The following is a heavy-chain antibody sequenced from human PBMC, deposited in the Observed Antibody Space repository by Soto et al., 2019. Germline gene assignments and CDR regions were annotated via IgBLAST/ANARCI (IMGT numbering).Heavy chain of an antibody. Sequence: PGGSLRLSCAASGFTFSSYAMSWVRQAPGKGLEWVSAISGSGGSTYYADPVKGRFTISRDNSKNTLYLQMNSLRAEDTAVYYCAKSVGSITMIVVVITQPGYFDYWGQGTLVTVSS. V-gene: IGHV3-23*01. CDR2: ISGSGGST. D-gene: IGHD3-22*01. J-gene: IGHJ4*02. CDR3: AKSVGSITMIVVVITQPGYFDY. CDR1: GFTFSSYA.